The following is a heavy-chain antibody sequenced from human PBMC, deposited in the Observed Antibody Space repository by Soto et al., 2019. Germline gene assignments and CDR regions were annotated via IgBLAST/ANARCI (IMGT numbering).Heavy chain of an antibody. CDR2: INTGNGNT. J-gene: IGHJ6*02. D-gene: IGHD3-3*01. Sequence: ASVKVSCKASGYNFTTYAMLWVRQAPGQRPEWMGWINTGNGNTKYSPKFQARVTITRDTSASTAYMGLSSLKDEDTAVYYCAREERLYFYYYGMDVWGQGSTVTVSS. V-gene: IGHV1-3*04. CDR3: AREERLYFYYYGMDV. CDR1: GYNFTTYA.